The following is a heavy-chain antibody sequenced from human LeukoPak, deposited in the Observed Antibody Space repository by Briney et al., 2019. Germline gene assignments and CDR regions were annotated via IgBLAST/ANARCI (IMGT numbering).Heavy chain of an antibody. D-gene: IGHD3-10*01. CDR1: GYTFTGYC. CDR2: INPNSGGT. Sequence: ASVKVSCKASGYTFTGYCMHWVRQAPGQGLEWMGWINPNSGGTNYAQKFQGWVTMTRDTSISTAYMELSRLRSDDTAVYYCARGIGRWFGEFPDYWGQGTLVTVSS. CDR3: ARGIGRWFGEFPDY. J-gene: IGHJ4*02. V-gene: IGHV1-2*04.